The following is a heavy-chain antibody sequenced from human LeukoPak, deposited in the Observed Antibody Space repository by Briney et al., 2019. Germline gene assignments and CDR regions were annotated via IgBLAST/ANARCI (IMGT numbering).Heavy chain of an antibody. CDR2: INHSGST. CDR3: ARRMVRGAWGY. Sequence: SETLSLTCAVYGGSFSGYYWSWIRQPPGKGLEWIGEINHSGSTNYNPSLKSRVTISVDTSKNQFSLKLSSVTAADTAVYYCARRMVRGAWGYWGQGTLVTVSS. V-gene: IGHV4-34*01. CDR1: GGSFSGYY. D-gene: IGHD3-10*01. J-gene: IGHJ4*02.